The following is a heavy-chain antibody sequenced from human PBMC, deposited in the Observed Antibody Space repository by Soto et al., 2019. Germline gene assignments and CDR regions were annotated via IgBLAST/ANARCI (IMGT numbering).Heavy chain of an antibody. CDR2: ISAYNGNT. J-gene: IGHJ3*02. D-gene: IGHD2-15*01. CDR3: ARDIVVVVAATTGDAFDI. Sequence: ASVRVSCKASGYTFTSYGISWVRQAPGQGLEWMGWISAYNGNTNYAQKLQGRVTMTTDTSTSTAYMELRSLRSDDTAVYYCARDIVVVVAATTGDAFDIWGQGTMVTVSS. CDR1: GYTFTSYG. V-gene: IGHV1-18*01.